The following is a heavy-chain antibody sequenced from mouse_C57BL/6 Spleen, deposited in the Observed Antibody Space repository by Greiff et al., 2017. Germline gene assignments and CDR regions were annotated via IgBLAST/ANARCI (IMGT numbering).Heavy chain of an antibody. V-gene: IGHV14-2*01. CDR3: ARSDYGYAMDY. J-gene: IGHJ4*01. CDR2: IDPEDGAT. Sequence: VQLQQSGAELVKPGASVKLSCTASGFNIKDYYMHWVKQRTEQGLEWIGRIDPEDGATTYAPKFQGKATITADTSSNTAYLQLSSLTSEDTAVYYCARSDYGYAMDYWGQGTSVTVSS. CDR1: GFNIKDYY. D-gene: IGHD2-4*01.